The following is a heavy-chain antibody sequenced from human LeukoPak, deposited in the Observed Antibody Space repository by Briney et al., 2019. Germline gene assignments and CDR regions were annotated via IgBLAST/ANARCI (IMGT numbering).Heavy chain of an antibody. CDR1: GGSDAHY. CDR2: IYYSGST. J-gene: IGHJ4*02. CDR3: ASSRNSGSSNY. Sequence: SETLSLTCTVSGGSDAHYWTWIRQHPGKGLEWIGYIYYSGSTYYNPSLKSRVTISVDTSKNQFSLKLSSVTAADTAVYYCASSRNSGSSNYWGQGTLVTVSS. D-gene: IGHD1-26*01. V-gene: IGHV4-31*03.